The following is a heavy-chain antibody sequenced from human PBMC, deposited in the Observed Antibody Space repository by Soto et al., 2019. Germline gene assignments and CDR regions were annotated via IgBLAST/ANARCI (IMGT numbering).Heavy chain of an antibody. CDR3: ARDRYSSSSQLGYYGMDV. J-gene: IGHJ6*02. CDR2: IIPIFGTA. V-gene: IGHV1-69*13. D-gene: IGHD6-6*01. CDR1: GGTFSSYA. Sequence: ASVKVSCKASGGTFSSYAISWVRQAPGQGLEWMGGIIPIFGTANYAQKFQGRVTITADESTSTAYMELSSLRSEDTAVYYCARDRYSSSSQLGYYGMDVWGQGTTVTVSS.